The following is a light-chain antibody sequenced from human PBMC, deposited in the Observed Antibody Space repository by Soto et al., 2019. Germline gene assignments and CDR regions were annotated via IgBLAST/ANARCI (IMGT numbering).Light chain of an antibody. V-gene: IGKV3-15*01. J-gene: IGKJ1*01. CDR3: QHYNNWPPWT. Sequence: EIVMTQSPATLSVSPGERATLSCRASQSVNNNLAWYQQKFGQAPRLLIFGASTRATGIPARFSGSESGTEFTLTISSLQSEDFAVYYCQHYNNWPPWTFGQGTRVEIK. CDR1: QSVNNN. CDR2: GAS.